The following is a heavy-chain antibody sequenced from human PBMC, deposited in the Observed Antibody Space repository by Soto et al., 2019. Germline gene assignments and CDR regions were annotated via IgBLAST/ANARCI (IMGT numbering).Heavy chain of an antibody. CDR3: ARGPVTTSMYYGMDV. CDR1: GGSISSYY. J-gene: IGHJ6*02. D-gene: IGHD4-17*01. V-gene: IGHV4-59*01. Sequence: QVQLQESGPGLVEPSETLSLTCTVSGGSISSYYWSWIRQPPGKGLEWIGYIYYSGSTNYNPSLKSRVTISVDTSKNQFSLKLSSVTAADTAVYYCARGPVTTSMYYGMDVWGQGTTVTVSS. CDR2: IYYSGST.